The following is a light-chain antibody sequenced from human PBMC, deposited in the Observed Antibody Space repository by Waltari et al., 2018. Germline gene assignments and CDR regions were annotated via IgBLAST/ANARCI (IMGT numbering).Light chain of an antibody. CDR1: QRIGSY. V-gene: IGKV1-39*01. CDR3: QQSFSVPWT. CDR2: AAS. Sequence: DIQMTQSPSSLSASVGDRVTITCRASQRIGSYLNWYQQKPGKVPKLRIFAASSLQSGVPSRFSGSGAWTDFTLTIRSLTSEDFATYYCQQSFSVPWTFGQGTKVEIK. J-gene: IGKJ1*01.